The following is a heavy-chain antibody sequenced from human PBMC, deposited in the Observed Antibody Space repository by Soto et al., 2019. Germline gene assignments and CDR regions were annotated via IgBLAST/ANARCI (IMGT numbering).Heavy chain of an antibody. J-gene: IGHJ5*02. D-gene: IGHD3-9*01. V-gene: IGHV1-2*04. CDR1: GYRFTGYY. CDR2: INPNSGGT. CDR3: ARGQAAVEYYDILTGYLLRGNWFDP. Sequence: ASVKLSCKACGYRFTGYYMHWVRQAPEQGLEWMGWINPNSGGTNYAQKFQGWVTMTRDTSISTAYMELSRLRSDDTAVYYCARGQAAVEYYDILTGYLLRGNWFDPWGQGTLVTVSS.